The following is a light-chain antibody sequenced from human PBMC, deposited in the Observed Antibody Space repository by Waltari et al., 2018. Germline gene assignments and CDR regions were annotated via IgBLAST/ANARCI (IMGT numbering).Light chain of an antibody. CDR1: QSLLHRNGNNY. CDR3: LQSLLALWT. J-gene: IGKJ1*01. CDR2: LGS. Sequence: DIVMTQSPFSLPVTPGEPASISCRSSQSLLHRNGNNYLDWYLQQPEQSPQLLFYLGSNRPCGVPARFSASGSGTDFTQKISRVEPVHVGVYYSLQSLLALWTFGQGTKVEIK. V-gene: IGKV2-28*01.